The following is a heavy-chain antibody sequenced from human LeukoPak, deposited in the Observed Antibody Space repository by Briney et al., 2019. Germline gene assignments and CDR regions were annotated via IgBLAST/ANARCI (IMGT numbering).Heavy chain of an antibody. V-gene: IGHV1-46*01. Sequence: AASVKVSCKASGYTFTSYYMHWVRQVPGQGLEWMGIINPSGGSTSYAQKFQGRVTITRDTSTSTVYMELSSLRSEDTAVYYCQYSEIAAAGVDYWGQGTLVTVSS. CDR3: QYSEIAAAGVDY. D-gene: IGHD6-13*01. CDR1: GYTFTSYY. CDR2: INPSGGST. J-gene: IGHJ4*02.